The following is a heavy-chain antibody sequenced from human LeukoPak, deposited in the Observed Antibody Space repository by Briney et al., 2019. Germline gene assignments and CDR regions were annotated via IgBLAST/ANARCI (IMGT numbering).Heavy chain of an antibody. CDR2: IKNDGTT. CDR3: TRDYYYGMDV. J-gene: IGHJ6*02. CDR1: GFTFRPYW. Sequence: GGSLRLSCAASGFTFRPYWMHLVRQAPGKGLMWVSRIKNDGTTSYADSVKGRFTISRDNARNTLSLQMNSLRAEDTAVYHCTRDYYYGMDVWGQGTLVTVSS. V-gene: IGHV3-74*01.